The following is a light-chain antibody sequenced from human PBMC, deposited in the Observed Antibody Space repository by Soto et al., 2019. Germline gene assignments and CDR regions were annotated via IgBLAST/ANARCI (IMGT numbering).Light chain of an antibody. CDR1: SSDAGGYNY. CDR2: DVS. V-gene: IGLV2-14*01. Sequence: QSALTQPASVSGSPGQSITISCTGTSSDAGGYNYVSWYQQHPGKAPKLMIYDVSNRPSGVSNRFSGSKSGNTASLTISGLQAEDEADYYCSSYTSSTPYVFGTGTKVTV. CDR3: SSYTSSTPYV. J-gene: IGLJ1*01.